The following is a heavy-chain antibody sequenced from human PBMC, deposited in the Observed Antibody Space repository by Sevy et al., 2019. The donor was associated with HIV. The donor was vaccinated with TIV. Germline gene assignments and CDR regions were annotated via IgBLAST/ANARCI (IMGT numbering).Heavy chain of an antibody. Sequence: GGSLRLSCAASGFTFSSYAMHWVRPAPGKGLEWVAVISYDGSNKYYADSVKGRFTISRDNSKNTQYLQMNSLRAEDTAVYYCARGNIYNYYDSSGYDYWGQGTLVTVSS. CDR2: ISYDGSNK. D-gene: IGHD3-22*01. V-gene: IGHV3-30-3*01. CDR3: ARGNIYNYYDSSGYDY. CDR1: GFTFSSYA. J-gene: IGHJ4*02.